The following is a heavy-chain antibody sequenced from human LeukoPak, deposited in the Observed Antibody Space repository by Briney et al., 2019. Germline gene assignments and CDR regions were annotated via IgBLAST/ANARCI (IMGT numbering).Heavy chain of an antibody. CDR1: GFAFSSYA. CDR3: ANNWNLDY. Sequence: GGSLRLSRAASGFAFSSYAMSWVRQAPGKGLEWVSAISGGGGSTYYADSVKGRFTISRDTSKNTLYLQMNSLRAEDTAVYYCANNWNLDYWGQGTLVTVSS. J-gene: IGHJ4*02. D-gene: IGHD1-1*01. V-gene: IGHV3-23*01. CDR2: ISGGGGST.